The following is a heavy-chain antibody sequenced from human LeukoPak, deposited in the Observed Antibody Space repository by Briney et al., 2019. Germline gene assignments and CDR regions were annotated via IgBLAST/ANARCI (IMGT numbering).Heavy chain of an antibody. D-gene: IGHD3/OR15-3a*01. CDR3: AKWTGSGFDV. CDR2: IYYSGST. CDR1: GGSISSYY. J-gene: IGHJ3*01. V-gene: IGHV4-59*03. Sequence: PSETLSLTCTVSGGSISSYYWSWIRQPPGKGLEWIGYIYYSGSTNYNPSLKSRVTISVDTSKNQVSLRLTSVAAADTAVYYCAKWTGSGFDVWGQGTMVTVSS.